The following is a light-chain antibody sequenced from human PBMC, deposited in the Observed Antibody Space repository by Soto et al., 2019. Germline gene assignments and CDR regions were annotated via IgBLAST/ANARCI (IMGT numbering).Light chain of an antibody. Sequence: DVHMTQSPSSLSASVGDRVTLTCRATQSISKYLNWYQQKPGKAPNLLIYSTSTLQSGVPSRFSGSGSGTDFTLTINSLQPEDFATYYCQQAYDIPRTFGQGTKVDIK. CDR1: QSISKY. CDR2: STS. J-gene: IGKJ1*01. V-gene: IGKV1-39*01. CDR3: QQAYDIPRT.